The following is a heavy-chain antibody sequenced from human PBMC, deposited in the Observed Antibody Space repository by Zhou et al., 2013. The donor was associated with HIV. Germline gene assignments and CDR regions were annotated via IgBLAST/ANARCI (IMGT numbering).Heavy chain of an antibody. Sequence: QVQLVQSGAEVKKPGASVKVSCKASGYTFTGYYMHWVRQAPGQGLEWMGWINPNSGGTNYAQKFQGRVTMTRDTSISTAYMELRLRSDDTAVYYCAREGSQYGSSSHNWNFDLWGRGTLVTVSS. CDR1: GYTFTGYY. D-gene: IGHD6-6*01. J-gene: IGHJ2*01. CDR3: AREGSQYGSSSHNWNFDL. V-gene: IGHV1-2*02. CDR2: INPNSGGT.